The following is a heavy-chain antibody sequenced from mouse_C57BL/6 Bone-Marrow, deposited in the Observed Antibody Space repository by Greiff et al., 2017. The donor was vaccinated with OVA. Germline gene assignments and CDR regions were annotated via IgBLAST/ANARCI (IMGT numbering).Heavy chain of an antibody. CDR1: GYTFTSYW. Sequence: QVQLQQPGAELVKPGASVKMSCKASGYTFTSYWITWVKQRPGQGLAWIGDIYPGSGSTNYNEKFKSKATLTVDTSSSTAYMQLSSLTSEDSAVYYCARKGYYYGSIDYWGQGTTLTVSS. V-gene: IGHV1-55*01. J-gene: IGHJ2*01. D-gene: IGHD1-1*01. CDR2: IYPGSGST. CDR3: ARKGYYYGSIDY.